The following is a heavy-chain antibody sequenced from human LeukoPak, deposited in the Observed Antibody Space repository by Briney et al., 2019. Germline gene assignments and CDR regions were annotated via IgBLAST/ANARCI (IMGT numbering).Heavy chain of an antibody. CDR1: GFTFSNYG. CDR2: ISSSSSTI. V-gene: IGHV3-48*04. J-gene: IGHJ3*02. CDR3: AKETYYDFWSGYSDAFDI. D-gene: IGHD3-3*01. Sequence: GSLRLSCAASGFTFSNYGMHWVRQAPGKGLEWVSYISSSSSTIYYADSVKGRFTISRDNAKNSLYLQMNSLRAEDTALYYCAKETYYDFWSGYSDAFDIWGQGTMVTVSS.